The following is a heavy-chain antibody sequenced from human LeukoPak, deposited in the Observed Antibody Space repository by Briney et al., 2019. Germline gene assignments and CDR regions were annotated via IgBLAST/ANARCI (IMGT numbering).Heavy chain of an antibody. V-gene: IGHV3-30-3*01. CDR2: ISYDGSNK. CDR1: GFTFSSYA. J-gene: IGHJ6*02. Sequence: GGSLRLSRAASGFTFSSYAMHWVRQAPGKGLEWVAVISYDGSNKYYAESVKGRFTISRDNSKNTLYLQMNSLRAEDTAVYYCARGGGYDSRYYYYGMDVWGQGTTVTVSS. CDR3: ARGGGYDSRYYYYGMDV. D-gene: IGHD5-12*01.